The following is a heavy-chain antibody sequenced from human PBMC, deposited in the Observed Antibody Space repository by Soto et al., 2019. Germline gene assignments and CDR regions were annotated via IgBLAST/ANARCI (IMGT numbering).Heavy chain of an antibody. J-gene: IGHJ3*02. CDR1: GGSISSYY. Sequence: PSETLSLTCTVSGGSISSYYWSWIRQPAGKGLEWIWRIYTSGSTNYNPSLKSRVTMSVDTSKNQFSLKLSSVTAADTAVYYCARDRNPLNYGSGSYPDDAFDIWGQGTMVTVSS. CDR3: ARDRNPLNYGSGSYPDDAFDI. D-gene: IGHD3-10*01. CDR2: IYTSGST. V-gene: IGHV4-4*07.